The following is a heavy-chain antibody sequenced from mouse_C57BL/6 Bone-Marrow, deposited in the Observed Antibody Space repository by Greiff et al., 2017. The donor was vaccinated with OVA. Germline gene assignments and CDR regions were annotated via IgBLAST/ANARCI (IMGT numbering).Heavy chain of an antibody. J-gene: IGHJ4*01. D-gene: IGHD2-4*01. CDR2: ISRGSSTI. CDR1: GFTFSDYG. Sequence: EVMLVEPGGGLVKPGGSLKLSCAASGFTFSDYGMHWVRQAPEKGLEWVAYISRGSSTIYYADKVKGRFTISRDNAQNTLFLQMTSLRAEDTAMYYGARGGLRREDYAMDDWGQGTSVTVSS. V-gene: IGHV5-17*01. CDR3: ARGGLRREDYAMDD.